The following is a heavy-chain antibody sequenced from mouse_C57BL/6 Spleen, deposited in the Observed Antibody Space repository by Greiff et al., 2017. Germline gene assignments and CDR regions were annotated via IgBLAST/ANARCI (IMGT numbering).Heavy chain of an antibody. Sequence: QVQLQQPGAELVKPGASVKLSCKASGYTFTSYWMHWVKQRPGQGLAWIGMIHPNSGSTNYNEKFKSKATLTVDKSSSTAYMQLSSLTSEDSAVYYCARDGSSYWFAYWGQGTLVTVSA. CDR2: IHPNSGST. J-gene: IGHJ3*01. CDR3: ARDGSSYWFAY. CDR1: GYTFTSYW. D-gene: IGHD1-1*01. V-gene: IGHV1-64*01.